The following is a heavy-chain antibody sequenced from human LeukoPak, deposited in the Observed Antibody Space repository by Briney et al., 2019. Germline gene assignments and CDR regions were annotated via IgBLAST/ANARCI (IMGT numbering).Heavy chain of an antibody. V-gene: IGHV3-23*01. CDR3: GKDWKLDY. CDR2: ISDNGGDR. CDR1: GLTFNNYP. Sequence: GGSLRLSCAASGLTFNNYPMSWVRQAPGKGLEWVSAISDNGGDRKYADSVKGRFTISRDNSKSTLFLQMNSLRVEDTAIYYCGKDWKLDYWGQGALVTVSS. D-gene: IGHD1-1*01. J-gene: IGHJ4*02.